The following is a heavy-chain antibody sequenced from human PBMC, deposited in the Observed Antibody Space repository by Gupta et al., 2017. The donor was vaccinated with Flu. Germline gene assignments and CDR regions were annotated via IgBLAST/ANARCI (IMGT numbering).Heavy chain of an antibody. CDR3: VKGNNWNGENYGMDV. Sequence: EVQLVESGGGLVQPGGSLRLSCAASGFTFSDHYMAWVRQAPGKGLEWVGRMRNKTKTYRTEYAAAGKGRFTISRDDSRNSLDLQMKRMKTEATAVYYCVKGNNWNGENYGMDVGGQVTTVTVSS. D-gene: IGHD1-20*01. CDR1: GFTFSDHY. V-gene: IGHV3-72*01. J-gene: IGHJ6*02. CDR2: MRNKTKTYRT.